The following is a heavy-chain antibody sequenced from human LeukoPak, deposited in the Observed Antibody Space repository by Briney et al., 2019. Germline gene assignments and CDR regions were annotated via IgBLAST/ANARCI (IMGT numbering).Heavy chain of an antibody. J-gene: IGHJ4*02. CDR3: AREWGRIAVAGGPGY. V-gene: IGHV3-33*01. D-gene: IGHD6-19*01. CDR1: GFIFRNYG. Sequence: GGSLRLSCEASGFIFRNYGMHWVRRAPGKGLEWVALIWYDGQTKFYADSVKDRFTISRDNSGNTLFLQMSSLRVEDTAMYYCAREWGRIAVAGGPGYWGQGILVTVSS. CDR2: IWYDGQTK.